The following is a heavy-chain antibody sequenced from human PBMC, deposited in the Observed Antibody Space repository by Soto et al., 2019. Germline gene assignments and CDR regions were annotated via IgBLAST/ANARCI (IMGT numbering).Heavy chain of an antibody. Sequence: SETLSLTCTVSGGSISSYYWSWIRQPPGKGLEWIGYIYYSGSTNYNPSLKSRVTISVDTSKNQFSLKLSSVTAADTAVYYCARLQLRSNWFDPWGQGTLVTVS. D-gene: IGHD5-12*01. CDR1: GGSISSYY. CDR2: IYYSGST. CDR3: ARLQLRSNWFDP. V-gene: IGHV4-59*01. J-gene: IGHJ5*02.